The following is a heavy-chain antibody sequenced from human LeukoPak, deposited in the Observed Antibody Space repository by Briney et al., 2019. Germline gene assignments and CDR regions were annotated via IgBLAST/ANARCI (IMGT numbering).Heavy chain of an antibody. V-gene: IGHV4-38-2*02. Sequence: NPSETLSLTCTVSGYSISGGYYWGWIRQPPGKGLEWIGYIYYSGSAYYNPSLKSRVTISVDRSKNQFSLKLSSVTAADTAVYYCARVEYCSSTTCPGIYYWGQGTLVTVSS. CDR2: IYYSGSA. CDR3: ARVEYCSSTTCPGIYY. J-gene: IGHJ4*02. CDR1: GYSISGGYY. D-gene: IGHD2/OR15-2a*01.